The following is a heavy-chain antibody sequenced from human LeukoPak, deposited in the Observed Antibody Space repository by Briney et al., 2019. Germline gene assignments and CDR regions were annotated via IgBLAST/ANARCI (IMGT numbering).Heavy chain of an antibody. J-gene: IGHJ4*02. Sequence: SETLSLTCTVSGGSLSGYYWSWIRQPPGQGPDYIGYFSNSGTFSYKPSLQSRVSMSMDKSKNQFFLRLTSVTAADTAVYYCARVRTYDGYNFIDFWGRGTLVAVSS. CDR2: FSNSGTF. V-gene: IGHV4-59*08. CDR3: ARVRTYDGYNFIDF. CDR1: GGSLSGYY. D-gene: IGHD5-24*01.